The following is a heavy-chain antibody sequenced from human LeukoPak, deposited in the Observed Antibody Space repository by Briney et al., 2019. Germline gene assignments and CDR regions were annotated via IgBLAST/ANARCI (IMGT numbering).Heavy chain of an antibody. CDR1: GFTFSSHW. V-gene: IGHV3-7*01. D-gene: IGHD1-26*01. J-gene: IGHJ4*02. Sequence: LAGGSLRLSCAASGFTFSSHWMSWVRQAPGQGLEWVANIRQDGNQEKYVDSVKGRFTISRDNAKNSLYLQMNSLRAEDTAVYYCARDDHLLVGATGTSCYFDYWGQGTLVTVSS. CDR2: IRQDGNQE. CDR3: ARDDHLLVGATGTSCYFDY.